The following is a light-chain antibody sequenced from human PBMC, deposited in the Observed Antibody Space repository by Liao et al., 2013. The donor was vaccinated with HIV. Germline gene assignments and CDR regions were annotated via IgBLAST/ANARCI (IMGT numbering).Light chain of an antibody. V-gene: IGLV3-25*03. Sequence: SYELTQAPSVSVSPGQTARITCSGDALAKQYVYWYQQRPGQAPAVVIFKDTERPSGIPERFSGSTSGTTVTLTISGVQAEDEADYYCQSADSSGTSWVFGGGTEADRP. CDR1: ALAKQY. CDR3: QSADSSGTSWV. CDR2: KDT. J-gene: IGLJ3*02.